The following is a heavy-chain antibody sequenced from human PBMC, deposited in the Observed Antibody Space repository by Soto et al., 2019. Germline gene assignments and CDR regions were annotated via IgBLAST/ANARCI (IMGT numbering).Heavy chain of an antibody. Sequence: GASVKVSCKASGYTYTGNYMHWVRQAHGQGLECMGWINPNSGGTNYAQKFQGRVTMTRDTSTSTAYMELSRLRSDDTAVYYCAREDIVVAPVVIAVRAFDVWGQGTMVTVSS. CDR2: INPNSGGT. CDR3: AREDIVVAPVVIAVRAFDV. D-gene: IGHD2-2*02. V-gene: IGHV1-2*02. J-gene: IGHJ3*01. CDR1: GYTYTGNY.